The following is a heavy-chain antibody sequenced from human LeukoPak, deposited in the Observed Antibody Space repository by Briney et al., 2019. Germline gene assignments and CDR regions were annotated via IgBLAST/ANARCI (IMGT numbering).Heavy chain of an antibody. CDR1: GFTFSSYG. J-gene: IGHJ4*02. V-gene: IGHV3-30*02. CDR3: AKDPTSYCGGDCYSYFDY. D-gene: IGHD2-21*02. CDR2: IRYDGSNK. Sequence: PGGSLRLSCAASGFTFSSYGMHWVRQAPGKGLEWVAFIRYDGSNKYYADSVKGRFTISRDNSKNTLYLQMNSLRAEDTAVYYCAKDPTSYCGGDCYSYFDYWGQGTLVTVSS.